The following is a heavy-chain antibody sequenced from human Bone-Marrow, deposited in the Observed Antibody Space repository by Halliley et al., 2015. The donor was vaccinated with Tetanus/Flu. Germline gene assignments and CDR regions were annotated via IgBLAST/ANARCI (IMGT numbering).Heavy chain of an antibody. CDR1: GFTLRGHS. CDR3: ARVSYYYDSSALDY. V-gene: IGHV3-72*01. J-gene: IGHJ4*02. CDR2: SRDKTNSYTT. D-gene: IGHD3-22*01. Sequence: SLRLSCAASGFTLRGHSMDWVRQAPGGGLEWVGRSRDKTNSYTTEYAASVKGRFSISRDDSQNSLYLQMNSLKTEDTAVYYCARVSYYYDSSALDYWGQGNLVTVSS.